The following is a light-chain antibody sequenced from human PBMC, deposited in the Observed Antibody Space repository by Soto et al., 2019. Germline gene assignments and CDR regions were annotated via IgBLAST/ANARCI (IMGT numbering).Light chain of an antibody. CDR3: QQYNNWPPWT. V-gene: IGKV3-15*01. CDR2: GAS. CDR1: QSVSNN. Sequence: EIVLTQSPGTLSLSPGDRATLSCRASQSVSNNYLAWYHQKPGRAPRLLIYGASTRATGIPARFSGSGSGTEFTLTISSLQFEDFAVYYCQQYNNWPPWTFGQGTKVDIK. J-gene: IGKJ1*01.